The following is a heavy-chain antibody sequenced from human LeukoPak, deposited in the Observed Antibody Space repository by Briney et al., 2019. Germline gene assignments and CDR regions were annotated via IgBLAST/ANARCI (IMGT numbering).Heavy chain of an antibody. Sequence: PSETLSLPCPISGCSIGGDHWSWIRQAPGKGLEWIGYISYTGSTSYNPSLRNRVTIPLHTSENQFSLRLTSVTAADTAVYYCARAVTGTSMVDYWGQGTLVAVSS. V-gene: IGHV4-59*08. CDR2: ISYTGST. J-gene: IGHJ4*02. CDR3: ARAVTGTSMVDY. CDR1: GCSIGGDH. D-gene: IGHD6-19*01.